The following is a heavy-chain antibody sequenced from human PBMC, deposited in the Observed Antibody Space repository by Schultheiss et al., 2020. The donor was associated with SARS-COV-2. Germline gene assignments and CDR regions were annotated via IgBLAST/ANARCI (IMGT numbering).Heavy chain of an antibody. CDR1: GGSISSGGYY. V-gene: IGHV4-31*03. CDR3: ARVRYSSSWGYQYGLDV. D-gene: IGHD6-6*01. CDR2: IYYSGST. J-gene: IGHJ6*02. Sequence: SETLSLTCTVSGGSISSGGYYWSWIRQHPGKGLEWIGYIYYSGSTYYNPSLKSRVTISVDTSKNQFSLKLSSVTAADTAVYYCARVRYSSSWGYQYGLDVWGQGTTVTVSS.